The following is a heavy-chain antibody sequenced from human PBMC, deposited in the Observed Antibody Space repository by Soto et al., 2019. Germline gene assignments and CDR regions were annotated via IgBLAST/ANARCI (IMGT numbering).Heavy chain of an antibody. Sequence: GESLKISCKGSGYSFTSYWIGWVRQMPGKGLEWMGIIYPGDSDTRNSPYFQGQVTISADKSISTAYLQWSSLKAADTAMYYCARSTIIAAAGRCYFDYWGQGTLVTVSS. J-gene: IGHJ4*02. CDR3: ARSTIIAAAGRCYFDY. V-gene: IGHV5-51*01. CDR1: GYSFTSYW. D-gene: IGHD6-13*01. CDR2: IYPGDSDT.